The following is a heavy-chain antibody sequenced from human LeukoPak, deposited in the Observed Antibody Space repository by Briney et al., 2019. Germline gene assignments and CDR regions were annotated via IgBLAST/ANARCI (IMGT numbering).Heavy chain of an antibody. J-gene: IGHJ5*02. Sequence: PSETLSLTCTVSGGSISSSSYYWGWIRQPPGKGLEWIGSIYYSGSTYYNPSLKSRVTISVDTSKNQFSLKLSSVTAADTAVYYCAKRDFGLLIRAAWFGPLGQGTLVTVSS. CDR2: IYYSGST. D-gene: IGHD3-9*01. CDR3: AKRDFGLLIRAAWFGP. V-gene: IGHV4-39*01. CDR1: GGSISSSSYY.